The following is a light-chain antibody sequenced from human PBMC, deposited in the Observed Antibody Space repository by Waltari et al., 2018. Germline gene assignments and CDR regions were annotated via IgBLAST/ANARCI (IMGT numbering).Light chain of an antibody. CDR3: QQDFNLPFT. CDR1: QSVSGGY. J-gene: IGKJ3*01. CDR2: GTS. Sequence: EIVMTQSPTTVSLSPGDGATLSCRASQSVSGGYLSWYQQKPGQAPRLLIDGTSTRATGVPARFSGSGSGTDFTLTISNLQPDDFAVYYCQQDFNLPFTFGPGTKVEIK. V-gene: IGKV3D-7*01.